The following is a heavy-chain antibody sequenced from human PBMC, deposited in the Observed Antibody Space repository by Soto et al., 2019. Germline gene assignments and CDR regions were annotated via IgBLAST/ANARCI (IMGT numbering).Heavy chain of an antibody. CDR2: MNPNTGNT. V-gene: IGHV1-8*01. Sequence: QVQLVQSGAEVKQPGASVKVSCKASGYTFTSSDINWVRQATGQGLEWMGWMNPNTGNTGYAQKFQGRITLTRSTSISTAYLELSSLNSDDSAVYYCARGASPWGQGTLVTVSS. CDR1: GYTFTSSD. J-gene: IGHJ5*02. CDR3: ARGASP.